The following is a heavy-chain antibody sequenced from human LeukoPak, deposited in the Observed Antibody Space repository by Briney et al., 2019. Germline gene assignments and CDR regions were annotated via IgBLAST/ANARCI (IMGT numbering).Heavy chain of an antibody. V-gene: IGHV3-11*01. J-gene: IGHJ6*02. CDR2: LSSSNTI. CDR3: ARDASQNYYYYYGMDV. CDR1: GFTFSDYY. Sequence: GGSLRLSCAASGFTFSDYYMSWIRQAPGKGLEWLSYLSSSNTISYADSVKGRFTISRDNAKNSLYLQMNSLRAEDTAVYYCARDASQNYYYYYGMDVWGQGTTVTVSS. D-gene: IGHD3-16*01.